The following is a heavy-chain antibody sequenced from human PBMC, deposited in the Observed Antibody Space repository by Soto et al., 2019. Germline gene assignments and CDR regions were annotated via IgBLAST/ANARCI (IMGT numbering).Heavy chain of an antibody. CDR3: ARGLETAIGY. V-gene: IGHV4-34*01. Sequence: SETLSLTCAVYGGSFSGYYWSWIRQPPGKGLEWIGEINHSGSTNYNPSLKSRVTISVDTSKNQFSLKLSSVTAADTAVYYCARGLETAIGYWGQGTLVTVSS. CDR1: GGSFSGYY. J-gene: IGHJ4*02. D-gene: IGHD5-18*01. CDR2: INHSGST.